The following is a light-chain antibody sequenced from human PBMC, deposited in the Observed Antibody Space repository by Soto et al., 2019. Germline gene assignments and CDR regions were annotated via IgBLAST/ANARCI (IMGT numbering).Light chain of an antibody. CDR1: QSISSY. Sequence: DIQMTQSPSSLSASVGDRVTITCRASQSISSYLNWYQQKPGEAPKLLIYAASSLLSGVPSRFSGSGSATDFTLTISSLQPEDFATYYCQQSYSTLLTFGGGTKVEIK. V-gene: IGKV1-39*01. J-gene: IGKJ4*01. CDR3: QQSYSTLLT. CDR2: AAS.